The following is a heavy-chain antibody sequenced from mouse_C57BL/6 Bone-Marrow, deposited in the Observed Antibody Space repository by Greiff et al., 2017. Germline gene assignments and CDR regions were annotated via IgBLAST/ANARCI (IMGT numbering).Heavy chain of an antibody. CDR2: FYPGSGSI. V-gene: IGHV1-62-2*01. CDR1: GYTFTEYT. Sequence: VKLMESGAELVKPGASVKLSCKASGYTFTEYTIHWVKQRSGQGLEWIGWFYPGSGSIKYNEKFKDKATLTADKSSSTVYMELSRLTSEDSAVYFCARHEDWGLLFDYWGQGTTLTVSS. D-gene: IGHD1-1*01. J-gene: IGHJ2*01. CDR3: ARHEDWGLLFDY.